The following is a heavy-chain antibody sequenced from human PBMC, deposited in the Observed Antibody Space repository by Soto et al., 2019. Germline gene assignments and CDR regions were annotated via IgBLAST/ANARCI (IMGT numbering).Heavy chain of an antibody. Sequence: QVQLVQSGAEVKKPGSSVKVSCKASGGTFSSYTISWVRQAPGQGLEWMGRIIPILGIANYAQKFQGRVTITADKSTSTAYMGLSSLRSEDTAVYYCARDRDYYDSSGYPDYWGQGTLVTVSS. V-gene: IGHV1-69*08. CDR3: ARDRDYYDSSGYPDY. CDR1: GGTFSSYT. CDR2: IIPILGIA. D-gene: IGHD3-22*01. J-gene: IGHJ4*02.